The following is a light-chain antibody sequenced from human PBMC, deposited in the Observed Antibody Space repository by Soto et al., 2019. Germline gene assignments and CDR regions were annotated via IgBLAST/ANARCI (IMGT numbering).Light chain of an antibody. V-gene: IGLV2-14*01. J-gene: IGLJ1*01. CDR1: SSDVGSYNY. Sequence: QSVLTQPASVSGSPGQSITISCTGTSSDVGSYNYVSWYQQHPGKAPKLMIYDVSNRPSGVSNRFSGSKSGNTASLTISGLQAEDEAEYYCYSPTSRRSSGTLYVFGTGTKVTVL. CDR3: YSPTSRRSSGTLYV. CDR2: DVS.